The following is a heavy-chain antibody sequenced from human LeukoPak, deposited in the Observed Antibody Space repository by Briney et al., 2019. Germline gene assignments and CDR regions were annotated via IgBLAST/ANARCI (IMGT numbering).Heavy chain of an antibody. Sequence: GGSLRLSCAASGFTFSSYEMNWVRQAPGKGLEWVSYISSSGSTTYYADSVKGRFTISRDNAKNSLNLQMNSLRAEDTAVYYCARYGDYWGQGTLVTASS. CDR2: ISSSGSTT. CDR3: ARYGDY. V-gene: IGHV3-48*03. CDR1: GFTFSSYE. J-gene: IGHJ4*02. D-gene: IGHD3-10*01.